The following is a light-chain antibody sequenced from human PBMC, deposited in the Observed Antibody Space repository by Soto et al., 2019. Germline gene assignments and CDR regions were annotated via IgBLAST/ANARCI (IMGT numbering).Light chain of an antibody. V-gene: IGKV1-27*01. J-gene: IGKJ1*01. Sequence: IPMNQSPSSLSASVRDRVTIPCRASQGISNDLAWYQQKPGKVPKLLIYAASTLQSGVPSRFSGSGSGTDFTLTISSLQPEDVATYYCQRYNSASWTFGQGTKVDIK. CDR2: AAS. CDR3: QRYNSASWT. CDR1: QGISND.